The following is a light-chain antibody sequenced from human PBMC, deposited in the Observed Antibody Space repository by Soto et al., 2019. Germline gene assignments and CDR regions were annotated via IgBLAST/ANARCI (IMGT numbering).Light chain of an antibody. V-gene: IGLV1-44*01. CDR3: AAWYDSLNGYV. CDR1: SSNIGTNT. CDR2: RNN. Sequence: QSVLTQPPSASGTPGQRVTISCSGSSSNIGTNTVNWYRHLPGTAPQLLIYRNNERPSGVPDRCSGSKSGTSASLAISGLQSEEEAAYYCAAWYDSLNGYVFGTGTKLTVL. J-gene: IGLJ1*01.